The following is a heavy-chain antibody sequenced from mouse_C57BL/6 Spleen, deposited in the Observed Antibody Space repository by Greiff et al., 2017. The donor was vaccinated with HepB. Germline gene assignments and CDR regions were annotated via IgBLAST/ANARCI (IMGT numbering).Heavy chain of an antibody. CDR1: GFSLTSYG. D-gene: IGHD2-4*01. V-gene: IGHV2-2*01. CDR3: ARNGDYDYDVDFDY. Sequence: VNVVESGPGLVQPSQSLSITCTVSGFSLTSYGVHWVRQSPGKGLEWLGVIWSGGSTDYNAAFISRLSISKDNSKSQVFFKMNSLQADDTAIYYCARNGDYDYDVDFDYWGQGTTLTVSS. CDR2: IWSGGST. J-gene: IGHJ2*01.